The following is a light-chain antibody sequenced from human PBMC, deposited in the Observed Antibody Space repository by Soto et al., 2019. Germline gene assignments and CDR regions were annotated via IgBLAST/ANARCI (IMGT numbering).Light chain of an antibody. CDR1: NSNIGTGYD. Sequence: QSVLTQPPSVSGAPGQRVTISCTGSNSNIGTGYDVHWYQQFQGAAPKLLIYGNTKRPSGVPDRFSGSKSGTSASLAITGLQAEDEADYYCQSYDNSLSGLYVFGTGTKLTVL. CDR2: GNT. J-gene: IGLJ1*01. CDR3: QSYDNSLSGLYV. V-gene: IGLV1-40*01.